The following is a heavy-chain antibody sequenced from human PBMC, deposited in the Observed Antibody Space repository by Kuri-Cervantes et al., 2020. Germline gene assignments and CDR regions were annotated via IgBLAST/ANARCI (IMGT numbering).Heavy chain of an antibody. D-gene: IGHD4-17*01. J-gene: IGHJ3*02. CDR2: ISYDGSNK. Sequence: GESLKISCAASGFTFSNYAMHWVRQAPGKGLEWVAVISYDGSNKYYADSVKGRFTISRDNSKNTLYLQMNSLRAEDTAVYYCARGASVTTLVNAFDIWGQGTMVTVSS. V-gene: IGHV3-30*01. CDR3: ARGASVTTLVNAFDI. CDR1: GFTFSNYA.